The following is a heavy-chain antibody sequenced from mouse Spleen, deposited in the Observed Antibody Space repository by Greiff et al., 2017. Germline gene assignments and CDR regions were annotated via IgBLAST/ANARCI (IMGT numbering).Heavy chain of an antibody. V-gene: IGHV5-4*01. D-gene: IGHD1-1*01. CDR1: GFTFSSYA. J-gene: IGHJ3*01. Sequence: EVKLVESGGGLVKPGGSLKLSCAASGFTFSSYAMSWVRQTPEKRLEWVATISDGGSYTYYPDNVKGRFTISRDNAKNNLYLQMSHLKSEDTAMYYCARDPYYGSKGFAYWGQGTLVTVSA. CDR2: ISDGGSYT. CDR3: ARDPYYGSKGFAY.